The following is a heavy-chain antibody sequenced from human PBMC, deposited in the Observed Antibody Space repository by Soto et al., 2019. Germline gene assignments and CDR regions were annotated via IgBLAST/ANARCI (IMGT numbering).Heavy chain of an antibody. CDR1: GYTFTSYG. CDR2: ISACNGNT. D-gene: IGHD5-12*01. CDR3: ARVIVATMNVDY. J-gene: IGHJ4*02. Sequence: ASVQVSCKASGYTFTSYGISWVRQAPGQGLEWMGWISACNGNTNYAQKLQGRVTMTTDTSTSTAYMELRSLRSDDTAVYYCARVIVATMNVDYWGQGTLVTVSS. V-gene: IGHV1-18*01.